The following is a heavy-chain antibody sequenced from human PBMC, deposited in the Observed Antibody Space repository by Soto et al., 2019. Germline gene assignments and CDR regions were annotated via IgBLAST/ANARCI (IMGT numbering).Heavy chain of an antibody. Sequence: ESGGGVVQPGRSLRLSCAASGFTFSSYGMHWVRQAPGKGLEWVAVISYDGSNKYYADSVKGRFTISRDNSKNTLYLQMNSLRAEDTAVYYCAKDSEWLQPYYYYMDVWGKGTTVTVSS. V-gene: IGHV3-30*18. CDR3: AKDSEWLQPYYYYMDV. J-gene: IGHJ6*03. CDR1: GFTFSSYG. CDR2: ISYDGSNK. D-gene: IGHD3-3*01.